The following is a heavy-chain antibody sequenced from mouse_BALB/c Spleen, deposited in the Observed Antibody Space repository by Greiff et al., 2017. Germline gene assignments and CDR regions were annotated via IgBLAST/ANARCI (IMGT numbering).Heavy chain of an antibody. J-gene: IGHJ3*01. Sequence: VQLQQSGPELVKPGASVKVSCKASGYSFTDYNMYWVKQSHGKSLEWIGDINPNNGGTIYNQKFKGKATLTVDKSSSTAYMELRSLTSEDTAVYYCASHGGFAYWGQGTLVTVSA. CDR3: ASHGGFAY. V-gene: IGHV1-18*01. CDR2: INPNNGGT. CDR1: GYSFTDYN.